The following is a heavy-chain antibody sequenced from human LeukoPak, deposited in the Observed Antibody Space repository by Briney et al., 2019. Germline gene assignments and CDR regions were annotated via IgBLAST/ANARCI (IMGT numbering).Heavy chain of an antibody. J-gene: IGHJ6*02. CDR1: GFTFSSYG. Sequence: PGRSLRLSCAASGFTFSSYGMHWVRQAPGKGLEWVAVISYDGSNKYYADSVKGRFTISRDNSKNTLYLQINSLRAEDTAVYYCAKDRYYDSSGYPYYYGMDVWGQGTTVTVSS. CDR2: ISYDGSNK. V-gene: IGHV3-30*18. D-gene: IGHD3-22*01. CDR3: AKDRYYDSSGYPYYYGMDV.